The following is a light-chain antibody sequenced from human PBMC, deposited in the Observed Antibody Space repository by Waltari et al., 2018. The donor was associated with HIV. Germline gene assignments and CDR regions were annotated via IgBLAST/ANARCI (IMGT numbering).Light chain of an antibody. CDR1: SGDVGGYNF. Sequence: QSALTQPASVSGSPGQSITIPCTGTSGDVGGYNFVSWYQQHPGKAPKLIIYEVTYRPAGVSDRFSGSKSGNTASLTISGLQAEDEADYYCCSYTSSNTYDFGTGTTVTVL. CDR3: CSYTSSNTYD. V-gene: IGLV2-14*03. CDR2: EVT. J-gene: IGLJ1*01.